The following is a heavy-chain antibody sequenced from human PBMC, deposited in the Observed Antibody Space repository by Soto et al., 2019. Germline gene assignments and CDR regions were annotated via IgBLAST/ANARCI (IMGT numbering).Heavy chain of an antibody. CDR1: GGSISSGDYY. Sequence: SETLSLTCTVSGGSISSGDYYWSWIRQPPGKGLEWIGYIYYSGSTYYNPSLKSRVTISVDTSKNQFSLKLSSVTAADTAVYYCARGVGLRYFDCLVSYWFDPWGQGTLVTVSS. J-gene: IGHJ5*02. CDR2: IYYSGST. D-gene: IGHD3-9*01. CDR3: ARGVGLRYFDCLVSYWFDP. V-gene: IGHV4-30-4*01.